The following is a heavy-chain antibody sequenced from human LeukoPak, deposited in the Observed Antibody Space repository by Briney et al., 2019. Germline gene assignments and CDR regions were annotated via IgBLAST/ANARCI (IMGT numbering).Heavy chain of an antibody. Sequence: GGSLRLSCVASGFPFRSYAMTWVRQTPGKGLESVSVITDDEDTYYADSVKGRFTISRDNSQNTVFLQMNSLRVKDTAVYYCAKVDYWSPENYFDSWGQGTLVTVSS. CDR2: ITDDEDT. CDR3: AKVDYWSPENYFDS. J-gene: IGHJ4*02. V-gene: IGHV3-23*01. D-gene: IGHD1-1*01. CDR1: GFPFRSYA.